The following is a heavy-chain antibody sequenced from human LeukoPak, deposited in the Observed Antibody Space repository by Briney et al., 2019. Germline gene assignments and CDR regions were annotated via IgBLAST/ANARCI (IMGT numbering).Heavy chain of an antibody. Sequence: GGSLTLSYAASGFTFSSYAMSWVRQPPGKGLEWVSAISGSGGSTYYADSVKGRFTISRDNSKNTLYLQMNSLRAEDTAVYYCAKDRHSDYVLYFQHWGQGTLVTVSS. D-gene: IGHD4-11*01. J-gene: IGHJ1*01. CDR1: GFTFSSYA. CDR2: ISGSGGST. V-gene: IGHV3-23*01. CDR3: AKDRHSDYVLYFQH.